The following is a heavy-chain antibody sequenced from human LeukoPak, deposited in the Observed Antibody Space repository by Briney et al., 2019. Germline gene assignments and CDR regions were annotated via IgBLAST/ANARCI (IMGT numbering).Heavy chain of an antibody. V-gene: IGHV3-53*01. Sequence: GGSLRLSCAASGFTVSSNYMSWVRQAPGKGLEWVSVIYSGGSTYYADSVKGRFTISRDNSKNTLYLQMNSLRAEDTAVYYCARGGCSSTSCHLCYYYYYGMDVWGQGTTVTVPS. J-gene: IGHJ6*02. CDR1: GFTVSSNY. D-gene: IGHD2-2*01. CDR2: IYSGGST. CDR3: ARGGCSSTSCHLCYYYYYGMDV.